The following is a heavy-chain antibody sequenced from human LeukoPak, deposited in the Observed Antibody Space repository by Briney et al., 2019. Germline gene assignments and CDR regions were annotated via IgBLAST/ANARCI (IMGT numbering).Heavy chain of an antibody. J-gene: IGHJ4*02. V-gene: IGHV4-38-2*01. CDR1: GYSISSGYY. D-gene: IGHD1-14*01. Sequence: SETLSLTCAVAGYSISSGYYWGWIRQPPGKGLEWIGSIYHSGSTYYNPSLKSRVTISVDTSKNQFSLKLSSVTAADTAVYYCARSITGDYWGQGTLVTVSS. CDR2: IYHSGST. CDR3: ARSITGDY.